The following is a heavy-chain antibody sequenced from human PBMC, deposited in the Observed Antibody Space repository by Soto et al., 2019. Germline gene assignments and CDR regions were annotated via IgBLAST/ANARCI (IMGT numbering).Heavy chain of an antibody. J-gene: IGHJ6*02. CDR1: GYTFTSYY. CDR2: INPSGGST. V-gene: IGHV1-46*01. Sequence: ASVKVSCKASGYTFTSYYMHWVRQAPGQGLEWMGIINPSGGSTSYAQKFQGRVTMTRDTSTSTVYMELSSLTSADTAVYYCAKSSPYRLVQTPTGNQYYSPMDVWGQGTTVTVSS. D-gene: IGHD1-1*01. CDR3: AKSSPYRLVQTPTGNQYYSPMDV.